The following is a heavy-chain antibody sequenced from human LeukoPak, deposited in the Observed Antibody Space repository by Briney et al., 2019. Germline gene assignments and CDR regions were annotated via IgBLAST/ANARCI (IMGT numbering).Heavy chain of an antibody. Sequence: ASVKVSCKASGYTFTSYGVSWVRQAPGQGLEWMGWISAYNGNTHYAQKLQGRVTMTTDTSTNTAYMEVRSLRSDDTAAYFCARGAEFDWFDPWGQGTLVTVSS. J-gene: IGHJ5*02. V-gene: IGHV1-18*01. CDR2: ISAYNGNT. CDR3: ARGAEFDWFDP. CDR1: GYTFTSYG. D-gene: IGHD3-16*01.